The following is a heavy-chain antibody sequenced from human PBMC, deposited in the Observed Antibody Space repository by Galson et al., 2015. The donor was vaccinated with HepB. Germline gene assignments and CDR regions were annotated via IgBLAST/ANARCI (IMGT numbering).Heavy chain of an antibody. Sequence: LRLSCAASGFTFSSYAMSWVRQAPGKGLEWVSAISGSGGSTYYADSVKGRFTISRDNSKNTLYLQMNSLRAEDTAVYYCAKGGGSGPWSVPDFDYWGQGTLVTVSS. CDR2: ISGSGGST. J-gene: IGHJ4*02. V-gene: IGHV3-23*01. CDR3: AKGGGSGPWSVPDFDY. CDR1: GFTFSSYA. D-gene: IGHD6-19*01.